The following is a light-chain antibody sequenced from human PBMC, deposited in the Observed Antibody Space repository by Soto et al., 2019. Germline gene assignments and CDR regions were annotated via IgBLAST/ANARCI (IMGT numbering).Light chain of an antibody. J-gene: IGKJ2*01. CDR2: GAS. CDR3: QQYGSSLVT. V-gene: IGKV3-20*01. Sequence: EIVLTQSPGTLSLSPGERATLSCRASQSVSSSYLAWYQQKPGQAPRLLIYGASSRATGIPDRFSGSGSGTDFHRTISRLEPEDFAVYYCQQYGSSLVTFGQGTKLEIK. CDR1: QSVSSSY.